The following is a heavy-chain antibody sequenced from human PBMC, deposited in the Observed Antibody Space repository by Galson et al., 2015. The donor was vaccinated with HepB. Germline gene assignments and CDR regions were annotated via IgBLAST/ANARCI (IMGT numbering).Heavy chain of an antibody. V-gene: IGHV3-21*01. CDR3: ARGGLQPRWFDP. D-gene: IGHD5-24*01. CDR2: ISSSSSYI. J-gene: IGHJ5*02. Sequence: SLRLSCAPSGFTFSNYTIIWVRQAPGKGLEWVTSISSSSSYINYADSVKGRFTISRDNAKNSLYLQMNSLRAEDTAVYYCARGGLQPRWFDPWGQGTLVTVSS. CDR1: GFTFSNYT.